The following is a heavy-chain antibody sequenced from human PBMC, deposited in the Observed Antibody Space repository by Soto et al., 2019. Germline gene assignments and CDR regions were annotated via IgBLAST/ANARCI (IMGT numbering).Heavy chain of an antibody. V-gene: IGHV1-69*01. CDR2: ISPIFGTA. Sequence: QVQLVQSGAEVKKPGSSVKVSCTASGGTFSSYAISWVRQAPGQGLEWMGGISPIFGTANYAQKFQGRVTITADESTSTAYMELSSLRSEDTAVYYCARKANYYDSSGYINWGQGTLVTVSS. D-gene: IGHD3-22*01. CDR3: ARKANYYDSSGYIN. J-gene: IGHJ4*02. CDR1: GGTFSSYA.